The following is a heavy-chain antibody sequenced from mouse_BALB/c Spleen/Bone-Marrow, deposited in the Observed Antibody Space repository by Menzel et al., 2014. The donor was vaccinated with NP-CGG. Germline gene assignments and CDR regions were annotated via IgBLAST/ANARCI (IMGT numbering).Heavy chain of an antibody. CDR1: GFTFSSYG. J-gene: IGHJ2*01. CDR3: ARGNYGNYVDYFDY. D-gene: IGHD2-1*01. CDR2: INSNGGST. Sequence: ECGGGLVQPGGSLKLSCAASGFTFSSYGMSWVRQTPDKRLELVASINSNGGSTYYPDSVKGRFTISRDNAKNTLSLQMSSLKSEDTAMYYCARGNYGNYVDYFDYWGQGTTLTVSS. V-gene: IGHV5-6-3*01.